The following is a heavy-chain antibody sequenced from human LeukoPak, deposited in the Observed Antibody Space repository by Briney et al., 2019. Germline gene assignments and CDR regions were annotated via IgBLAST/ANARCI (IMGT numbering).Heavy chain of an antibody. V-gene: IGHV4-59*12. D-gene: IGHD2-2*01. Sequence: SETLSLTCIVSGGSINTYYWTWIRQPPGKGLEWIGSIYHSGSTYYNPSLKSRVTISVDTSKNQFSLKLSSVTAADTAVYYCARDETVVPAATSPWFDPWGQGTLVTVSS. CDR3: ARDETVVPAATSPWFDP. CDR2: IYHSGST. J-gene: IGHJ5*02. CDR1: GGSINTYY.